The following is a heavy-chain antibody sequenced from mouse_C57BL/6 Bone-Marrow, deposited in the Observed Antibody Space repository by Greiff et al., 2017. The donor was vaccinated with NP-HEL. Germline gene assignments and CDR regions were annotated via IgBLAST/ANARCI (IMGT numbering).Heavy chain of an antibody. Sequence: VQLQQSGPELVKPGDSVKISCKASGYSFTGYFMNWVMQSHGKSLEWIGRINPYNGDTFYNQKFKGKATLTVDKSSSTAHMELRSLTSEDSAVYYCARRGDYYGSGAMDYWGQGTSVTVSS. CDR2: INPYNGDT. J-gene: IGHJ4*01. V-gene: IGHV1-20*01. CDR3: ARRGDYYGSGAMDY. CDR1: GYSFTGYF. D-gene: IGHD1-1*01.